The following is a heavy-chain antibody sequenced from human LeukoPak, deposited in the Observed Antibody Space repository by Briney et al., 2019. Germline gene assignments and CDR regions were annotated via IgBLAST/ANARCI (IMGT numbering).Heavy chain of an antibody. D-gene: IGHD3-10*01. J-gene: IGHJ4*02. Sequence: GGSLRLSCAVSGFTFSSYWMHWVRQGPGKGLLWISRIDSDGSGTTYADSVQGRFTISRDNAKNTLYLQMNSLRAEDTAVYYCAREGVNYGSGTYYDFWGQGTLVTVSS. CDR2: IDSDGSGT. CDR3: AREGVNYGSGTYYDF. V-gene: IGHV3-74*01. CDR1: GFTFSSYW.